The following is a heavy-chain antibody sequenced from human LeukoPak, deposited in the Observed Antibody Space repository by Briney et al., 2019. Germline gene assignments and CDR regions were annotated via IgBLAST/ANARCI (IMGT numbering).Heavy chain of an antibody. V-gene: IGHV4-34*01. CDR3: ARRFDYCTNDVCSKGYSDY. Sequence: SETLSLTCAVYGGSFSGYYWSWIRQPPGKGLEWIGEINHSGSTNYNPSLKSRVTISVDTSKNQFSLKLSSVTAADTAVYYCARRFDYCTNDVCSKGYSDYWGQGTLVTVSS. CDR1: GGSFSGYY. CDR2: INHSGST. D-gene: IGHD2-8*01. J-gene: IGHJ4*02.